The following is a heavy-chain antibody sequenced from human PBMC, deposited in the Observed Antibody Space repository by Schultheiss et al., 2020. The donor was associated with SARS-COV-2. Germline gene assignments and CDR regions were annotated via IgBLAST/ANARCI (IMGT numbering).Heavy chain of an antibody. Sequence: GGSLRLSCAASGFTFSTYAMSWVRQAPGKGLEWVSAISGSGGSTYYADSVKGRFTISRDNSKNTLYLQMNSLKTEDTAVYYCTTQQLVFDYWGQGTLVTVSS. V-gene: IGHV3-23*01. CDR1: GFTFSTYA. D-gene: IGHD6-13*01. J-gene: IGHJ4*02. CDR2: ISGSGGST. CDR3: TTQQLVFDY.